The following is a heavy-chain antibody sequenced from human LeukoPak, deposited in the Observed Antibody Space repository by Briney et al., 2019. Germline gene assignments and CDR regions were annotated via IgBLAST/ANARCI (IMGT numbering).Heavy chain of an antibody. CDR3: ARDLIVGATRDY. CDR2: INPSGGST. V-gene: IGHV1-46*03. Sequence: ASVKVSCKASGYTFTSYYMHWVRQAPGQGLEWMGIINPSGGSTSYAQKFQGRVTMTRDTSTSTVYMELSSLRSEDTAVYYRARDLIVGATRDYWGQGTLVTVSS. J-gene: IGHJ4*02. CDR1: GYTFTSYY. D-gene: IGHD1-26*01.